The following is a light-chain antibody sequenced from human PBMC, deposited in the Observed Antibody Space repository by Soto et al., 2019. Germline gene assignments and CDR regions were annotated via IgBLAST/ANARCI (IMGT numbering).Light chain of an antibody. Sequence: QSALTQPASVSGSRRQTIAISCTGTRRSVGAYNYVSWYQQHPGKAPKLMISEVTNRPSGVSDRFSGSKSGNTASLTISGLQAEDEADYYCSSFTSRFTFVFGAGTKVTVL. CDR1: RRSVGAYNY. CDR3: SSFTSRFTFV. V-gene: IGLV2-14*01. CDR2: EVT. J-gene: IGLJ1*01.